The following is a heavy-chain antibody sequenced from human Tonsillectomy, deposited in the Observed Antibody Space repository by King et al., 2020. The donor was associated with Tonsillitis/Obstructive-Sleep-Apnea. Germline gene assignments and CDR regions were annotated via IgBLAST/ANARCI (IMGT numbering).Heavy chain of an antibody. Sequence: VQLVESGAEVKKPGASVKVSCKASGYPFTSYGFSWVRQAPGQGLEWMGWISAYNGNTNYAQKFQGRVTMTTDTSTSTANMELRSLRSDDTAVYYCARGRDYSSTWYIVDYWGQGTLVTVPS. CDR1: GYPFTSYG. V-gene: IGHV1-18*01. D-gene: IGHD6-13*01. CDR3: ARGRDYSSTWYIVDY. J-gene: IGHJ4*02. CDR2: ISAYNGNT.